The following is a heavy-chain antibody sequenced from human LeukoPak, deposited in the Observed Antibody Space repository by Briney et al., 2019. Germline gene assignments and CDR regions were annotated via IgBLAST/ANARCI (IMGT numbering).Heavy chain of an antibody. CDR1: GFTFSSYG. CDR2: ISYDGSNK. CDR3: AKGLLWFGSSA. Sequence: GRSLRLSCAASGFTFSSYGMHWVRQAPGKGLEWVAVISYDGSNKYYADSVKGRFNISRDNSKNTLYLQMNSLRAEDTAVYYCAKGLLWFGSSAWGQGTTVTVSS. V-gene: IGHV3-30*18. D-gene: IGHD3-10*01. J-gene: IGHJ6*02.